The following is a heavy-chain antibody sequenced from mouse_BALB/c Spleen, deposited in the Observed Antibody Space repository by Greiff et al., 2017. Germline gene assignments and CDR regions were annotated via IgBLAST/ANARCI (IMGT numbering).Heavy chain of an antibody. J-gene: IGHJ2*01. D-gene: IGHD6-5*01. CDR2: ISTYYGDA. CDR3: ATAGTGLYYFDY. Sequence: VQLQQSGAELVRPGVSVKISCKGSGYTFTDYAMHWVKQSHAKSLEWIGVISTYYGDASYNQKFKGKATMTVDKSSSTAYMELARLTSEDSAIYYCATAGTGLYYFDYWGQGTTLTVSS. CDR1: GYTFTDYA. V-gene: IGHV1S137*01.